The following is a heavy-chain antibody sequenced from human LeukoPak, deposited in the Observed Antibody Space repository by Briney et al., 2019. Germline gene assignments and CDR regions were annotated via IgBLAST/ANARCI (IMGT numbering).Heavy chain of an antibody. CDR2: IYYSGST. D-gene: IGHD4/OR15-4a*01. CDR1: GGSISIYY. V-gene: IGHV4-59*12. Sequence: SETLSLTCTVSGGSISIYYWSWIRQPPGKGLEGIGGIYYSGSTNYNPSLKSRVTISIDTSKNQFSLKLSSVTAADTAVYYCARGLTEDAFDLWGQGTMVTVSS. CDR3: ARGLTEDAFDL. J-gene: IGHJ3*01.